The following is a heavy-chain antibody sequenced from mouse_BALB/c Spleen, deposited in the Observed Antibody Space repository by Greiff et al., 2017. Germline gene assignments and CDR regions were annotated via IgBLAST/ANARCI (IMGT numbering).Heavy chain of an antibody. J-gene: IGHJ3*01. CDR1: GYTFTSYY. D-gene: IGHD2-1*01. CDR2: INPSNGGT. Sequence: VQGVESGAELVKPGASVKLSCKASGYTFTSYYMYWVKQRPGQGLEWIGEINPSNGGTNFNEKFKSKATLTVDKSSSTAYMQLSSLTSEDSAVYYCTRAYGNYAWFAYWGQGTLVTVSA. V-gene: IGHV1S81*02. CDR3: TRAYGNYAWFAY.